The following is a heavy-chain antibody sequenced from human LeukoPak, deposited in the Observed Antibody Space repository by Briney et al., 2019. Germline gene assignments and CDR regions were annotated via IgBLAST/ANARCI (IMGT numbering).Heavy chain of an antibody. CDR1: GGSFSGYY. CDR3: ARGPYSSSNYFDY. CDR2: ISNTGSTI. J-gene: IGHJ4*02. V-gene: IGHV3-11*04. Sequence: LSLTCAVYGGSFSGYYWSWIRQPPGKGLEWVSYISNTGSTIYYADSVRGRFTISRDNAKNSLYLQMNSLRAEDTAVYYCARGPYSSSNYFDYWGQGTLVTVSS. D-gene: IGHD6-6*01.